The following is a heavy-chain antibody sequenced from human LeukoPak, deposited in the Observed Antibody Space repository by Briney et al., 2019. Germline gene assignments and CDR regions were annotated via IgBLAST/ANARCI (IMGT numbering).Heavy chain of an antibody. CDR2: IKPDSVGT. Sequence: ASVKVSCKASGYTFTSYYLHWVRQAPGHGLESMGWIKPDSVGTNFAQKFQGRVTMTRVRSIITAYMELRSLRSDDTAVYYCARDLPGRGYGMDVWGQGTTVTVS. CDR3: ARDLPGRGYGMDV. J-gene: IGHJ6*01. CDR1: GYTFTSYY. V-gene: IGHV1-2*02. D-gene: IGHD1-26*01.